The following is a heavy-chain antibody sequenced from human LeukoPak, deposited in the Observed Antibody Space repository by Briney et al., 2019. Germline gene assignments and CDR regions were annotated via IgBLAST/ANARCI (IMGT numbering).Heavy chain of an antibody. V-gene: IGHV1-18*01. J-gene: IGHJ4*02. Sequence: ASVKVSCKASGGTFSSYAISWVRQAPGQGLEWMGWISAYNGNTNYAQKLQGRVTMTTDTSTSTAYMELRSLRSDDTAVYYCARDGLANRYCSSTSCYTPFDYWGQGTLVTVSS. CDR3: ARDGLANRYCSSTSCYTPFDY. D-gene: IGHD2-2*02. CDR2: ISAYNGNT. CDR1: GGTFSSYA.